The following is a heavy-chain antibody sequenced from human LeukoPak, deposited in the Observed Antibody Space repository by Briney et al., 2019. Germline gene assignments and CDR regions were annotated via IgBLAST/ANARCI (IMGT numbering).Heavy chain of an antibody. D-gene: IGHD5-12*01. J-gene: IGHJ4*02. CDR3: ARHRTMTSGYDF. V-gene: IGHV4-59*08. Sequence: SETLSLTCTVSGGSISPYYWSWIRQPPGKGLEWIGHTHYSGSTNYNPSLKSRVTISIDTSKNRISLKLSSVAAADTAVYYCARHRTMTSGYDFWGRGTLVAVSP. CDR1: GGSISPYY. CDR2: THYSGST.